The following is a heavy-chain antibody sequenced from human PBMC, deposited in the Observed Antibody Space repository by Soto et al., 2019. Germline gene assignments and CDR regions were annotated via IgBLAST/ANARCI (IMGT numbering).Heavy chain of an antibody. D-gene: IGHD5-12*01. CDR3: ARQSRYSGYDYFFYYFDY. CDR2: IYYSGST. Sequence: SETLSLTCTVSGGSISSYYWSWIRQPPGKGLEWIGYIYYSGSTNYNPSLKSRVTISVDTSKNQFSLKLSSVTAADTAVYYCARQSRYSGYDYFFYYFDYWGQGTLVTVSS. CDR1: GGSISSYY. V-gene: IGHV4-59*08. J-gene: IGHJ4*02.